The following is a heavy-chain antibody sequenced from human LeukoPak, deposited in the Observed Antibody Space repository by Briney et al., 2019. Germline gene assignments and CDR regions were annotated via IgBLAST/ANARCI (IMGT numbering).Heavy chain of an antibody. CDR1: GFTFSSYA. CDR3: ARGDSGLDY. J-gene: IGHJ4*02. V-gene: IGHV3-23*01. Sequence: GGSLRLSCAASGFTFSSYAMSWVRQAPGKGLEWVSGISASGGSIYYADSVKGRLTISRDNSKNTLYLQMNSLRAEDTAVYYCARGDSGLDYWGQGTLVTVSS. D-gene: IGHD6-19*01. CDR2: ISASGGSI.